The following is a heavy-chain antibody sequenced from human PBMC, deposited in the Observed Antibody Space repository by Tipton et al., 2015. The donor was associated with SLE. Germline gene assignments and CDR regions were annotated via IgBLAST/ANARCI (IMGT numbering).Heavy chain of an antibody. Sequence: QSGPEVKKPGSSVKVSCKASGGTFSSYAISWVRQAPGQGPEWMGIIPIFGTANYAQKFQGRVTITADKSTSTAYMELSSLRSEDTAVYYCAGHKDSGSLDYWGQGTLVTVSS. J-gene: IGHJ4*02. CDR3: AGHKDSGSLDY. V-gene: IGHV1-69*06. CDR1: GGTFSSYA. D-gene: IGHD1-26*01. CDR2: IIPIFGTA.